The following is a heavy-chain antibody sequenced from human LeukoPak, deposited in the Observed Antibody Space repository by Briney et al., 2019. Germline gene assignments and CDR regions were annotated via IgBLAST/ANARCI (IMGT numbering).Heavy chain of an antibody. V-gene: IGHV4-4*07. CDR1: GVSISSHY. Sequence: PSETLSLTCTVSGVSISSHYWSWIRQPAGKGLEWIGRIYTSGSTNYNPSLKSRVTISGDTSKNQFSLRLSSVTAADTAVYYCARASYSYDINGWVPFDYWGQGTLVTVSS. D-gene: IGHD3-22*01. J-gene: IGHJ4*02. CDR3: ARASYSYDINGWVPFDY. CDR2: IYTSGST.